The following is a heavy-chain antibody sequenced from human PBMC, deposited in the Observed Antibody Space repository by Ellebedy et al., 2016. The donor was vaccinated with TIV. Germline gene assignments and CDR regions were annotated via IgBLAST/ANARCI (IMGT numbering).Heavy chain of an antibody. D-gene: IGHD6-13*01. V-gene: IGHV3-11*03. CDR3: ARNRVGAAGPYYFDH. Sequence: GGSLRLXXAASGFTFSDYYMTWIRQAPGKGLEWISHISRSSSSGIHTKYADSVKGRFTISRDNAKNSLYLQMDSLRAADTAVYYCARNRVGAAGPYYFDHWGQGTLVTVSS. J-gene: IGHJ4*02. CDR2: ISRSSSSGIHT. CDR1: GFTFSDYY.